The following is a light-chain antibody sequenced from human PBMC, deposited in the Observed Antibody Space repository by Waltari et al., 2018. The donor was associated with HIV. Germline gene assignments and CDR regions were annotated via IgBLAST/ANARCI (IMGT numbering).Light chain of an antibody. CDR2: SKN. Sequence: SYALSQAPSVSVAPGQTAKITCGGNNIGSQRVYWYQQKTGQAPVLVIHSKNHRPFGMPDRISGSNSGNTATLTIARADAGDEADYYWQVWDGGNEQWVFGGGTKLTVL. J-gene: IGLJ3*02. CDR1: NIGSQR. V-gene: IGLV3-21*04. CDR3: QVWDGGNEQWV.